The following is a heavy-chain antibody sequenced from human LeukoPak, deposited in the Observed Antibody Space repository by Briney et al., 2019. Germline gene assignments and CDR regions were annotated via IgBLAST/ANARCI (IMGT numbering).Heavy chain of an antibody. D-gene: IGHD1-26*01. CDR2: ISGSGGST. V-gene: IGHV3-23*01. J-gene: IGHJ4*02. Sequence: GGSLRLSCAASGFTFSSYAMSWVRQAPGKGLEWVSAISGSGGSTYYADSVKGRFTISRDNSKNTLYLQMNSLRAEDTAVYYCARGKSGSYHRDYFDYWGQGTLVTVSS. CDR3: ARGKSGSYHRDYFDY. CDR1: GFTFSSYA.